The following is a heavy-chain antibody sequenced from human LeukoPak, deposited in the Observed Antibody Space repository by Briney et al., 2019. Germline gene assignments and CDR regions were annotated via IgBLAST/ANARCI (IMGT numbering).Heavy chain of an antibody. D-gene: IGHD3-10*01. Sequence: GGSLRHSCAASGFTFSSYSMNWVRQAPGKGLEWVSSISSGSSYIYYADSVKGRFTISRDNAKNSLYLQMNSLRAEDTAVYYCARERYYYGSGSYYSYYYYGMDVWGQGTTVTVSS. CDR3: ARERYYYGSGSYYSYYYYGMDV. CDR2: ISSGSSYI. V-gene: IGHV3-21*01. CDR1: GFTFSSYS. J-gene: IGHJ6*02.